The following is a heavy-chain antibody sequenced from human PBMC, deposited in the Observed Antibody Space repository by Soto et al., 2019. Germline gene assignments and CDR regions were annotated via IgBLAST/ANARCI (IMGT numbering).Heavy chain of an antibody. J-gene: IGHJ4*02. CDR2: IGPESGAT. CDR3: GRGRSGQIVVFY. V-gene: IGHV1-2*02. D-gene: IGHD1-26*01. CDR1: GYTFTGHY. Sequence: GASVKVSCKASGYTFTGHYIHWVRQAPEQGPEWMGEIGPESGATRYAQRFQGRVTMTRDMSITTVYMELNNLSPDDTAVYYCGRGRSGQIVVFYWRQGTPVTVS.